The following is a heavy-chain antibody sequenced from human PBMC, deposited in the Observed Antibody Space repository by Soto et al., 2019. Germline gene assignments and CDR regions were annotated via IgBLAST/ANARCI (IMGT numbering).Heavy chain of an antibody. D-gene: IGHD6-6*01. CDR1: GSTFSSYS. Sequence: PGGSLRLSCAASGSTFSSYSMNWVRQAPGKGLEWVSSISSSSSYIYYADSVKGRFTISRDNAKNSLYLQMNSLRAEDTAVYYCARDKGAARPSRTRNYYYGMDVWGQGTTVTVSS. V-gene: IGHV3-21*01. CDR2: ISSSSSYI. J-gene: IGHJ6*02. CDR3: ARDKGAARPSRTRNYYYGMDV.